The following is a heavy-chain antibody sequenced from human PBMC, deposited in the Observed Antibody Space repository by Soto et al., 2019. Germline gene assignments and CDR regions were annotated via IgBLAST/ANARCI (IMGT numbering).Heavy chain of an antibody. V-gene: IGHV3-53*01. CDR1: GFTVSNHY. J-gene: IGHJ4*02. CDR2: IYAGGNT. CDR3: GRDLGGHNWGSSYFDS. Sequence: HPGGSLRLSCVASGFTVSNHYMSWVRQAPAKGLEWVSVIYAGGNTFYADSVKGRFTISRDNSENTLYLQMNSLRAEDTAVYYCGRDLGGHNWGSSYFDSWGLGTLVTVSS. D-gene: IGHD7-27*01.